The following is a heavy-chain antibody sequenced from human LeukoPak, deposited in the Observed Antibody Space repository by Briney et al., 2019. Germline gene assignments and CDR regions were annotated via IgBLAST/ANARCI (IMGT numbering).Heavy chain of an antibody. J-gene: IGHJ6*02. Sequence: PGGSLRLSCAASGFTFSSYAMHWVRQAPGKGLEWVANIKQDGSERDYVDSVKGRFTISRDNAKNSLYLQMNSLRAEDTAVFYCAREDSDYYGMDVWGQGTTVTVSS. D-gene: IGHD3-10*01. CDR1: GFTFSSYA. V-gene: IGHV3-7*01. CDR3: AREDSDYYGMDV. CDR2: IKQDGSER.